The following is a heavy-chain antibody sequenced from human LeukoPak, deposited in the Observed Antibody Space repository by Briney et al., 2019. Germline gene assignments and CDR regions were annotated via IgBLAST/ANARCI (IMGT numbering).Heavy chain of an antibody. CDR3: ARSSVSGNYGMDV. V-gene: IGHV4-39*01. Sequence: SETLSLTCSVSDDSISRSTYYWGWIRQPPGKGLEWIGSIFYSGSTYYNPSLKSRVTISADTSRNQFSLKLSSVTAADTAVYYCARSSVSGNYGMDVWGQGTTVTVS. CDR2: IFYSGST. J-gene: IGHJ6*02. D-gene: IGHD6-25*01. CDR1: DDSISRSTYY.